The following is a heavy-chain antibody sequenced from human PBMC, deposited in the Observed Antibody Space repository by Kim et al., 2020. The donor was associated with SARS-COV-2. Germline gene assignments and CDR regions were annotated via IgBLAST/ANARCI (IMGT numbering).Heavy chain of an antibody. J-gene: IGHJ4*02. Sequence: NPSLKSRVTISVDTSKNQFSLKLSSVTAADTAVYYCASNDILTGYYYFDYWGQGTLVTVSS. V-gene: IGHV4-34*01. CDR3: ASNDILTGYYYFDY. D-gene: IGHD3-9*01.